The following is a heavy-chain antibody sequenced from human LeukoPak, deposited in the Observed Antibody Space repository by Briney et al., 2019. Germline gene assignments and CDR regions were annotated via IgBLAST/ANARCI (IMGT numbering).Heavy chain of an antibody. J-gene: IGHJ4*02. V-gene: IGHV1-69*05. CDR3: ARDPGDSSGYYSSRSYYFDS. CDR1: GGTFSSYT. Sequence: SVKVSCKASGGTFSSYTISWVRQAPGQGLEWMGRIIPIFGTANYAQKFQGRVTITTDESTSTAYMELTSLRSEDTAVYYCARDPGDSSGYYSSRSYYFDSWGQGTLVTVSS. CDR2: IIPIFGTA. D-gene: IGHD3-22*01.